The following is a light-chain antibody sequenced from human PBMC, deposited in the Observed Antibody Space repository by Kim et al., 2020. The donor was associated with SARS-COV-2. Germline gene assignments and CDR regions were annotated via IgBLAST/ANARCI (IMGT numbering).Light chain of an antibody. V-gene: IGLV1-40*01. CDR1: SSNIGAGFA. CDR2: DNN. Sequence: QMVTISCTGRSSNIGAGFAVHWYQQLPGTVPKLLIYDNNSRPSGVPDRFSASKSGTSASLAITGLQAEDEADYYCQSYDSSLSIGVFGGGTQLTVL. CDR3: QSYDSSLSIGV. J-gene: IGLJ3*02.